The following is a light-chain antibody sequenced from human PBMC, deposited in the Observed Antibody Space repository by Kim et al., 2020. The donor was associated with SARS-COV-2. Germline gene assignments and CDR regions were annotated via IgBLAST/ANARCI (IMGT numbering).Light chain of an antibody. J-gene: IGLJ3*02. CDR1: SSNIGSNY. CDR2: RNN. Sequence: GQRVTISCSGSSSNIGSNYVYWYQQLPGTAPHLLIYRNNQRPSGVPDRFSGSTSGTSASLAISGLRSEDEADYYCAAWDDSLSGGVFGGGTQLTVL. V-gene: IGLV1-47*01. CDR3: AAWDDSLSGGV.